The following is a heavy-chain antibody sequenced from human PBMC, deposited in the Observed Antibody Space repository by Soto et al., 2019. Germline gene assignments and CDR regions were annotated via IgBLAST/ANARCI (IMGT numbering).Heavy chain of an antibody. V-gene: IGHV1-58*01. CDR3: ATGPAAIYVKH. CDR1: GFAFTSSA. Sequence: ASVKVSCKASGFAFTSSAVQWVRQARGQRLEWIGWIVVGSGNTNYAQKFQGRVTMTEDTSTNTAYMELSSLRSEDTAVYYCATGPAAIYVKHWGQGTLVTVSS. D-gene: IGHD2-2*01. J-gene: IGHJ1*01. CDR2: IVVGSGNT.